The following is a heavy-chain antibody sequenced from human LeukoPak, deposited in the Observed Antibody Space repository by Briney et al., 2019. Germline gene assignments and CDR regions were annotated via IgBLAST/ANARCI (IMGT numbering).Heavy chain of an antibody. CDR3: ARLRGGITVLREVYFDF. D-gene: IGHD3-10*01. CDR1: GYSFTSYL. Sequence: GESLKISGKGSGYSFTSYLSGGVRQMPGKGLEWMGIIYPGDSDTRYSPSFQGQVTISADKSISIAYLQWSSLKASDTAIYYCARLRGGITVLREVYFDFWGQGTLVTVSA. J-gene: IGHJ4*02. CDR2: IYPGDSDT. V-gene: IGHV5-51*01.